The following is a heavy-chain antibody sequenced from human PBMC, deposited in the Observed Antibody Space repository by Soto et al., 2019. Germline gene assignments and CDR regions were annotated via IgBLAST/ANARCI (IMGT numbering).Heavy chain of an antibody. CDR2: IYYSGST. Sequence: PSETLSLTCTVSGGSISSYYWSWIRQPPGKGLEWIGYIYYSGSTNYNPSLKSRVTISVDTSKNQFSLKLSSVTAADTAVYYCASVRFLEWLYFDYWGQGTLVTVSS. CDR3: ASVRFLEWLYFDY. J-gene: IGHJ4*02. D-gene: IGHD3-3*01. V-gene: IGHV4-59*01. CDR1: GGSISSYY.